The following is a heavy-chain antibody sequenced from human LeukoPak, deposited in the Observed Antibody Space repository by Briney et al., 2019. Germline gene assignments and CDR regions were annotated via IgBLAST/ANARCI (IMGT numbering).Heavy chain of an antibody. Sequence: PGGSLRLSCAASGFTFSNAWMSWVRQAPGKGLEWVGRIKSKTDGGTTDYAAPVKGRFTISRDDSKNTLYLQMNSLKTEDTAVYYCTTEGQLWLSYYYYYYMDVWGKGTTVTVSS. J-gene: IGHJ6*03. CDR2: IKSKTDGGTT. CDR3: TTEGQLWLSYYYYYYMDV. V-gene: IGHV3-15*01. D-gene: IGHD5-18*01. CDR1: GFTFSNAW.